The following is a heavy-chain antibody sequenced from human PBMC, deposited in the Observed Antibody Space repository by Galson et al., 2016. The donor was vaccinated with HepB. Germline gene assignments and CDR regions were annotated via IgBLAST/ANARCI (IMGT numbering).Heavy chain of an antibody. CDR1: GFTFSSYW. D-gene: IGHD1-26*01. V-gene: IGHV3-74*01. Sequence: SLRLSCAASGFTFSSYWMHWVRQAPGEGLVWVSRINSDGSSTRYADSVKGRFTISRDNAKNTLYLQMSSLRAEDTALYYCARDPGSFFDYWGQGSLVTVSS. CDR2: INSDGSST. CDR3: ARDPGSFFDY. J-gene: IGHJ4*02.